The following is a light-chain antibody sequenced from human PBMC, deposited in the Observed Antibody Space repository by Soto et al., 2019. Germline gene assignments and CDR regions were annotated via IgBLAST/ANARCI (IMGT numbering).Light chain of an antibody. CDR1: QSVYSY. CDR3: QQRYNWPPIT. V-gene: IGKV3-11*01. CDR2: DAS. J-gene: IGKJ5*01. Sequence: EIVLTQSPATLSLSPGVRATLSCRASQSVYSYLAWYQQKPGQAPRLLISDASHRAAGIPARFSGSGSGTDFTLTISSLEPEDFAVYYCQQRYNWPPITFGQGTRLEIK.